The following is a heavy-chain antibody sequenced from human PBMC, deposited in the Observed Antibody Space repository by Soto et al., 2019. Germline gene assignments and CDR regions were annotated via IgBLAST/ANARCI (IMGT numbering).Heavy chain of an antibody. CDR3: AREGNYYDSSGAGLYYYYGMDV. V-gene: IGHV3-7*01. J-gene: IGHJ6*02. CDR1: GFTCSSYG. Sequence: GGSLRLSCGAAGFTCSSYGMSWVRQDPGKGLEWVANIKQDGSEKYYVDSVKGRFTISRDNAKNSLYLQMNSLRAEDTAVYYCAREGNYYDSSGAGLYYYYGMDVWGQGTTVTVSS. D-gene: IGHD3-22*01. CDR2: IKQDGSEK.